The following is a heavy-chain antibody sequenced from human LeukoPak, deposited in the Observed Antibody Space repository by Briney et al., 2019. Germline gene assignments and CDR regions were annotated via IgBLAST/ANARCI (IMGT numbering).Heavy chain of an antibody. J-gene: IGHJ3*02. Sequence: SETLSLTCTVSGGSISSSYYWSWIRQPPGKGLGWIGFIYYTGNTNYNPSLKSRVTISVDTSKNQFSLKLSSVTAADTAMYYCARDQYYDAFDIWGQGTMVIVSS. CDR2: IYYTGNT. D-gene: IGHD1-26*01. V-gene: IGHV4-59*01. CDR1: GGSISSSYY. CDR3: ARDQYYDAFDI.